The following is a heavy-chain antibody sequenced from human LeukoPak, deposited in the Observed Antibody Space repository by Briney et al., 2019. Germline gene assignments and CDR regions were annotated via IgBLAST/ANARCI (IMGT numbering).Heavy chain of an antibody. V-gene: IGHV3-48*01. Sequence: PGGSLRLSCAASGFTFSSYRMTWVRQAPGKGLEWVSYISSSSSTIYYADSVKGRFTISRDNAKNSLYLQMNSLRAEDTAVYYCARERGPYYYDSSGYLSYWGQGTLVTVSS. CDR2: ISSSSSTI. CDR3: ARERGPYYYDSSGYLSY. J-gene: IGHJ4*02. CDR1: GFTFSSYR. D-gene: IGHD3-22*01.